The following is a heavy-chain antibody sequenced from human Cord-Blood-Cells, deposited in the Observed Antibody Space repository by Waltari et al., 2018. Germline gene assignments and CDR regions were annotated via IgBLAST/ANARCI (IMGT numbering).Heavy chain of an antibody. D-gene: IGHD2-2*01. CDR3: ARHAHCSSTSCYYYMDV. J-gene: IGHJ6*03. Sequence: QVQLQQWGAGLLKPSETLSLTCAVYGGSFSGYYWSWIRQPPGKGLEWIGEINHRGRTNYNPSLKSRVTISVDTSKNQFSLKLSSVTAADTAVYYCARHAHCSSTSCYYYMDVWGKGTTVTVSS. V-gene: IGHV4-34*01. CDR1: GGSFSGYY. CDR2: INHRGRT.